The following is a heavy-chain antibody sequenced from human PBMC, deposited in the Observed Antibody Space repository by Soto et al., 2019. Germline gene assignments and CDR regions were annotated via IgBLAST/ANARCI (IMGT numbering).Heavy chain of an antibody. CDR2: MNPGSGDT. D-gene: IGHD3-16*01. CDR1: GYSFTNND. V-gene: IGHV1-8*01. CDR3: ARMETFGSLNWFDP. J-gene: IGHJ5*02. Sequence: ASVKVSCKASGYSFTNNDVSWVRQATGQGLEWMGWMNPGSGDTGYAQKFQGRVTMTRDISIATAYMELSSLRSDDTAIYYCARMETFGSLNWFDPWGQGTLVAVSS.